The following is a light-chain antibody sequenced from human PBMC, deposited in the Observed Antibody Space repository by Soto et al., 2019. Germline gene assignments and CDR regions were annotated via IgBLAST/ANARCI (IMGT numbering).Light chain of an antibody. CDR2: EVS. J-gene: IGLJ1*01. Sequence: QSVLTQPASVSGSPGQSITISCTGTRXDVGGYKYVSWYQQHPGKAPKLMIYEVSNRPSGVSNRFSGSKSGNTASLTISGLQAEDEADYYCSSYTSSSTLYVFGTGTKVTVL. CDR1: RXDVGGYKY. V-gene: IGLV2-14*01. CDR3: SSYTSSSTLYV.